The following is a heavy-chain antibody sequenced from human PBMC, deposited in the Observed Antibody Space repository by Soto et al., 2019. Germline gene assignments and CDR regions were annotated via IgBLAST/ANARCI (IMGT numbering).Heavy chain of an antibody. Sequence: GGSLRLSCAASGFTFSSYGMHWVRQAPGKGLEWVAVISYDGSNKYYADSVKGRFTISRDNSKNTLYLQMNSLRAEDTAVYYCAKDSYYGSGTDPDAFDIWGQGTMVTVSS. CDR2: ISYDGSNK. D-gene: IGHD3-10*01. CDR3: AKDSYYGSGTDPDAFDI. V-gene: IGHV3-30*18. J-gene: IGHJ3*02. CDR1: GFTFSSYG.